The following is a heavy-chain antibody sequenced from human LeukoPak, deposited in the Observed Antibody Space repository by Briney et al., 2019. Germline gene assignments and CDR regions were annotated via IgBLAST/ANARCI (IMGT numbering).Heavy chain of an antibody. CDR3: ARRGLSFLDD. CDR1: GVSISSSSYY. D-gene: IGHD3-16*01. CDR2: IYYSGST. Sequence: ASETLSLTCTASGVSISSSSYYWGWLRQPPGKGLEWIVSIYYSGSTYYNPSLKSRVTISVDTSKNQFSLKLSSVTAADTAVYYCARRGLSFLDDWGQGTLVTVSS. V-gene: IGHV4-39*01. J-gene: IGHJ4*02.